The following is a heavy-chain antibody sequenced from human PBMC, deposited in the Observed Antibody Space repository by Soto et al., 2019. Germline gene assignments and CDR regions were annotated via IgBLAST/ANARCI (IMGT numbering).Heavy chain of an antibody. V-gene: IGHV3-23*01. Sequence: EVQLLESGGGLVQPGGSLRLSCAASGFTFSKNAMSWVRQAPGKGLEWVATISGSADDIYYADSVKGRFTISRDSSKNTLVRQMNTLRADDTAVYYCTKKRSCFSSMGCFDYWGQGTLVTVSS. CDR1: GFTFSKNA. J-gene: IGHJ4*02. CDR3: TKKRSCFSSMGCFDY. CDR2: ISGSADDI. D-gene: IGHD2-21*02.